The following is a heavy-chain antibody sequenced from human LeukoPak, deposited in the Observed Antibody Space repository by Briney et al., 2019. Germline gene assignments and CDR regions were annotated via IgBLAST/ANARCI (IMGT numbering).Heavy chain of an antibody. D-gene: IGHD3-3*01. J-gene: IGHJ2*01. CDR1: GFSFNSYD. CDR2: IGTGGDT. CDR3: ARGRGYDFWSGSFDL. V-gene: IGHV3-13*01. Sequence: GGSLRLSCAASGFSFNSYDMHWVRQVRGKGLEWVGAIGTGGDTYYADSVKGRFTISRENAKKSLYLQMDCLRAGDTAVYYCARGRGYDFWSGSFDLWGRGTLVTVSS.